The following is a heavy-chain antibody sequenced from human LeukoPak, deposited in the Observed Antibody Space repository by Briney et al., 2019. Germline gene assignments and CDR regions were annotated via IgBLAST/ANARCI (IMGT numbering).Heavy chain of an antibody. Sequence: ASVKVSCKASGYTFTSYYMHWVRQAPGQGLEWMGIINPSGGSTSYAQKFQGRVTMTRDMSTSTVYMELSSLRSEDTAVYYCARDWSEYSSSSGWFDPWGQGTLVTVSS. CDR1: GYTFTSYY. CDR2: INPSGGST. V-gene: IGHV1-46*01. CDR3: ARDWSEYSSSSGWFDP. J-gene: IGHJ5*02. D-gene: IGHD6-6*01.